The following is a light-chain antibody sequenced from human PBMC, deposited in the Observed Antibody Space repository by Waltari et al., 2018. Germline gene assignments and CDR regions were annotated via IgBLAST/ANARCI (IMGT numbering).Light chain of an antibody. J-gene: IGKJ2*01. CDR3: QQYNNWPPMYT. Sequence: EIVMTQSPATLSVSPGERATLSCRASQSVSSNLAWYQQKPGQAPRLLIYGASTMATGIPARFSGSGSGTEFTRTISSLQSEDFAVYYCQQYNNWPPMYTFGQGTKLEIK. CDR2: GAS. CDR1: QSVSSN. V-gene: IGKV3-15*01.